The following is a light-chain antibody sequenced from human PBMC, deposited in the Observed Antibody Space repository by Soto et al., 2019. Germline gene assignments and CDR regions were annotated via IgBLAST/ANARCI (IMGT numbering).Light chain of an antibody. J-gene: IGKJ5*01. CDR2: GAS. Sequence: EILMTQSPATLSVSPGERATLSFRASQSINNLAWYQQKPGQAPRLLIYGASSRATGIPDRFSGSGSGTDFTLTISRLEPEDFAVYYCHQYGSSPITFGQGTRLEIK. CDR1: QSINN. V-gene: IGKV3-20*01. CDR3: HQYGSSPIT.